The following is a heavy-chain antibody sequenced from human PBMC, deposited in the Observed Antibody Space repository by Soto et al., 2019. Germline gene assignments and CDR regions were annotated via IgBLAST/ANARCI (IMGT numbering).Heavy chain of an antibody. CDR1: GFTISSYA. CDR2: ISYAGSNK. CDR3: ARGGSSSWSTFDY. J-gene: IGHJ4*02. V-gene: IGHV3-30-3*01. D-gene: IGHD6-13*01. Sequence: GGSLRLSCAASGFTISSYAMHWVRQAPGKGLEWVAVISYAGSNKYYADSVKGRFTISRDNSKNTLYLQMDSLRGEDTAMYHCARGGSSSWSTFDYWGQGTLVTVSS.